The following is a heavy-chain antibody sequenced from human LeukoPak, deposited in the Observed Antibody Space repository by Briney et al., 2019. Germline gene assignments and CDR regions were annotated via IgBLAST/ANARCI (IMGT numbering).Heavy chain of an antibody. CDR3: ARSLGIFYYGMDA. J-gene: IGHJ6*02. Sequence: PSETLSLTCTVSGGSISSYYWSWIRQPPGKGLEWIGYIYYSGSTNYNPSLKSRVTISVDTSKNQFSLKLSSVTAADTAVYYCARSLGIFYYGMDAWGQGTTVTVSS. V-gene: IGHV4-59*08. CDR2: IYYSGST. D-gene: IGHD3-16*01. CDR1: GGSISSYY.